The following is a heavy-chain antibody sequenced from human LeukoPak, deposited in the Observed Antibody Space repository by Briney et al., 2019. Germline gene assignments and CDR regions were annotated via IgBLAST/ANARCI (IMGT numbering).Heavy chain of an antibody. Sequence: GGSLRLSCAASGFTISDYSMSWIRQAPGKGLEWVSHISSGGTTIYYADSVKGRFTISRDNAKNSLYLQMNSLRAEDTAVYYCARGEGYYDSSGYYQEYFQHWGQGTLVTVSS. D-gene: IGHD3-22*01. CDR3: ARGEGYYDSSGYYQEYFQH. J-gene: IGHJ1*01. CDR1: GFTISDYS. V-gene: IGHV3-11*04. CDR2: ISSGGTTI.